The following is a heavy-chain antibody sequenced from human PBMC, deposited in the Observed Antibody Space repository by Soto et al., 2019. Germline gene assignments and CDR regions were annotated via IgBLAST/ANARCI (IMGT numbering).Heavy chain of an antibody. CDR2: IIPTSGTA. CDR1: GGTFSSDA. CDR3: ARGQGYCSGGICYYYYYGMDV. D-gene: IGHD2-15*01. J-gene: IGHJ6*02. V-gene: IGHV1-69*13. Sequence: ASVKVSCKASGGTFSSDAFSWVRQAPGQGLEWMGGIIPTSGTANYAQKFQGRATITADESTSTAYMELSSLTSEDTAVYFCARGQGYCSGGICYYYYYGMDVWGQGTTVTVPS.